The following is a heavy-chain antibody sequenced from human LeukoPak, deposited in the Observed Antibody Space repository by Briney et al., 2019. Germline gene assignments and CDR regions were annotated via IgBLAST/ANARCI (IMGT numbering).Heavy chain of an antibody. CDR2: INHSGST. CDR3: ARLTVDIVATIGGPFDY. Sequence: SETLSLTCAVYGGSFSGYYWSWIRQPPGKGLEWIGEINHSGSTNYNPSLKSRVTISVDTSKSQFSLKLSSVTAADTAVYYCARLTVDIVATIGGPFDYWGQGTLVTVSS. V-gene: IGHV4-34*01. J-gene: IGHJ4*02. CDR1: GGSFSGYY. D-gene: IGHD5-12*01.